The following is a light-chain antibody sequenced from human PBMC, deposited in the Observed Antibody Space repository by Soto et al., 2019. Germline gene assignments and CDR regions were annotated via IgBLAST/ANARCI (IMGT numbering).Light chain of an antibody. CDR3: QQYNNWPLT. J-gene: IGKJ4*01. V-gene: IGKV3-15*01. Sequence: EVVVTQSPATLSVSPGERVTLSCRASQSVSTNLAWYQQKPGQAPRHLISGASTRATDIPARFSGSGSGTEFTLTISSLHSEDLAVYYCQQYNNWPLTFGGGTKVEIK. CDR2: GAS. CDR1: QSVSTN.